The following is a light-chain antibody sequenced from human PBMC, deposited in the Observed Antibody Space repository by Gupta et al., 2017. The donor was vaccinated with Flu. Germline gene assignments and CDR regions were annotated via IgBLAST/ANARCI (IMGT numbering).Light chain of an antibody. V-gene: IGKV1-5*03. Sequence: QSPSTLSASVGDRVTITCRASQSISTWLAWYQQKPGKAPKLLIYKASSLESGVPSRFSGSGSGTEFTLTISSLQPDDFATYYCQQYYSHWSFGQGTKVEIK. J-gene: IGKJ1*01. CDR1: QSISTW. CDR3: QQYYSHWS. CDR2: KAS.